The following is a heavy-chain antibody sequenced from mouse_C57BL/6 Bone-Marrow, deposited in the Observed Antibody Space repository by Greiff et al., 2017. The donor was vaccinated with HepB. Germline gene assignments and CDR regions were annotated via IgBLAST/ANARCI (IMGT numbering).Heavy chain of an antibody. Sequence: VQRVESGAELVKPGASVKISCKASGYAFSSYWMNWVKQRPGKGLEWIGQIYPGDGDTNYNGKFKGKATLTADKSSSTAYMQLSSLTSEDSAVYFCARGYYGSSWYFDVWGTGTTVTVSS. CDR3: ARGYYGSSWYFDV. CDR2: IYPGDGDT. CDR1: GYAFSSYW. V-gene: IGHV1-80*01. D-gene: IGHD1-1*01. J-gene: IGHJ1*03.